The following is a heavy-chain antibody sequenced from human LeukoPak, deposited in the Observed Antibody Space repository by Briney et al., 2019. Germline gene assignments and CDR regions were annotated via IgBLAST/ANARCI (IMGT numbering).Heavy chain of an antibody. CDR3: ATCRGGVWGQRVHYYYMDV. CDR2: IIPVFNSA. Sequence: APVRVSCKASGGTFNNYVISWVRQAPGQGLEWMGGIIPVFNSANYAQKFQGRVTITTDESASTAYMELSSLRSEDTAVFYCATCRGGVWGQRVHYYYMDVWGEGTTVTVSS. J-gene: IGHJ6*03. CDR1: GGTFNNYV. D-gene: IGHD3-16*01. V-gene: IGHV1-69*05.